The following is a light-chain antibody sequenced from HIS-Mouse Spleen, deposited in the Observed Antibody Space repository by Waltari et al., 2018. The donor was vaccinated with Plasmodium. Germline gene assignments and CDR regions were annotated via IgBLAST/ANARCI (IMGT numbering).Light chain of an antibody. CDR2: EDS. CDR3: YSTDSSGNHRV. Sequence: SYELTQPPSVSVSPGQTARITCSGDALPKKYAYWYQQKSGQAPVLVIYEDSKRPSGIPGRFSGSSSGTRAALMISGAQVEDEADDYCYSTDSSGNHRVFGGGTKLTVL. J-gene: IGLJ3*02. CDR1: ALPKKY. V-gene: IGLV3-10*01.